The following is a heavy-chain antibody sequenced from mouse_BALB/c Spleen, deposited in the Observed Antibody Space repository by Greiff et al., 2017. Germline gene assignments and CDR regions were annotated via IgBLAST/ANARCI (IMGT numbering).Heavy chain of an antibody. V-gene: IGHV3-2*02. CDR3: ARERYDY. J-gene: IGHJ2*01. D-gene: IGHD2-14*01. Sequence: EVQLQESGPGLVKPSQSLSLTCTVTGYSITSDYAWNWIRQFPGNKLEWMGYISYSGSTSYNPSLKSRISITRDTSKNQFFLQLNSVTTEDTATYYCARERYDYWGQGTTLTVSS. CDR1: GYSITSDYA. CDR2: ISYSGST.